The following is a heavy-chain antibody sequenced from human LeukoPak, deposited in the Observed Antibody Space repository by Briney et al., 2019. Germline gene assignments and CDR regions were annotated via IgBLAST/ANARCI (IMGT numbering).Heavy chain of an antibody. CDR2: MNPNSGNT. CDR1: GYTFTSYD. V-gene: IGHV1-8*03. D-gene: IGHD2-15*01. Sequence: ASVKVSCKASGYTFTSYDINWVRQATGQGLEWMGWMNPNSGNTGYAQKFQGRVTITRNTSISTAYMELSSLRSEDTAVYYCARANKVVVAARPRYYYYMDVWGKGTTVTVSS. J-gene: IGHJ6*03. CDR3: ARANKVVVAARPRYYYYMDV.